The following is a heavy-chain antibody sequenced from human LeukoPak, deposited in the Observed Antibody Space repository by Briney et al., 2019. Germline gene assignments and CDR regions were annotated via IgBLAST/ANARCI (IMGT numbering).Heavy chain of an antibody. V-gene: IGHV3-23*01. CDR3: AKGDDIGKHPTRAYYFDT. CDR1: GFTFSRHA. D-gene: IGHD5-24*01. CDR2: TGLNSVNT. J-gene: IGHJ4*02. Sequence: GGSLRLSCAASGFTFSRHAMSWVRQAPGKGLEWVSTTGLNSVNTLCAESVQSRFSISRDNSKNTLGLQMDNLRVDDTAVYYCAKGDDIGKHPTRAYYFDTWGQGTLVTVSS.